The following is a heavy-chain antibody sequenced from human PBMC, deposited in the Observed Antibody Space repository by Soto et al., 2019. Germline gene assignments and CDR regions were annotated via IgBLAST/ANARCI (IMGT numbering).Heavy chain of an antibody. CDR3: ARGSRRFLEWLPADY. CDR2: ISYDGSNK. D-gene: IGHD3-3*01. Sequence: VGSLRLSCAASGFTFSSYAMHWVRQAPGKGLEWVAVISYDGSNKYYADSVKGRFTISRDNSKNTLYLQMNSLRAEDTAVYYCARGSRRFLEWLPADYWGQRTLVTVSS. CDR1: GFTFSSYA. J-gene: IGHJ4*02. V-gene: IGHV3-30-3*01.